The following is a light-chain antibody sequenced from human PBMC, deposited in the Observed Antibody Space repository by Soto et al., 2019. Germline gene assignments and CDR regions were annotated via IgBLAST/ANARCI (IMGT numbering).Light chain of an antibody. CDR3: QQVHSFPLT. CDR1: QGISSW. J-gene: IGKJ4*01. CDR2: TAS. V-gene: IGKV1D-12*01. Sequence: DIQMTQPPSSVSASIGDRVTITCRASQGISSWLAWYQQKPGKAPNLLIYTASTLESGVPSRFSGSGSGTDFTLTISNLQPEDFATYYCQQVHSFPLTFGGGTKVDIK.